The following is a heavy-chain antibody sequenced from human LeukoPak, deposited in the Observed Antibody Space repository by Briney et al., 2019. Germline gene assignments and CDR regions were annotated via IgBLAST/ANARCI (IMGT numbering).Heavy chain of an antibody. CDR3: ARTRSYSSSWYFNDY. J-gene: IGHJ4*02. CDR2: IYYSGST. V-gene: IGHV4-39*01. CDR1: GGSISSSSYY. Sequence: SETLSLTCTVSGGSISSSSYYWGWIRQPPGKGLKWIGSIYYSGSTYYNPSLKSRVTISVDASKNQFSLKLSSVTAADTAVYYCARTRSYSSSWYFNDYWGQGTLVTVSS. D-gene: IGHD6-13*01.